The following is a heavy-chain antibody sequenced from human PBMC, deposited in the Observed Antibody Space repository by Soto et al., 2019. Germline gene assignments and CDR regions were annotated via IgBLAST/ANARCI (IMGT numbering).Heavy chain of an antibody. CDR3: ARHNYFFDH. CDR1: GFTFSTYA. CDR2: ISGSGGST. Sequence: GGSLRLSCFASGFTFSTYAMSWVRQAPGKGLDWVSAISGSGGSTHYADSVKGRFTISRDNSKNTVYLQMKSLRADDTAVYYCARHNYFFDHWGQGTLVTVSS. D-gene: IGHD1-20*01. V-gene: IGHV3-23*01. J-gene: IGHJ4*02.